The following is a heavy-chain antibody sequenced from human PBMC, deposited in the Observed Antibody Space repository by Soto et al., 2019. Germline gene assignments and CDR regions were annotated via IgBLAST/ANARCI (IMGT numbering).Heavy chain of an antibody. V-gene: IGHV1-3*01. D-gene: IGHD4-17*01. Sequence: QVQLVQSGAEVKKPGASVKVSCKASGYTFTSYAMHWVRQAPGQRLEWMGWINAGNGNTKYSQKFQGRVTITRDTSASTAYMELSSLRSEDTAVYYCARGVGGDYVLFSLDIWGQGTMVTVSS. CDR3: ARGVGGDYVLFSLDI. CDR2: INAGNGNT. CDR1: GYTFTSYA. J-gene: IGHJ3*02.